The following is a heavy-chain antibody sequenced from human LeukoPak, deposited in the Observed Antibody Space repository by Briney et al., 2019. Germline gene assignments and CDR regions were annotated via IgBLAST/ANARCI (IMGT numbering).Heavy chain of an antibody. D-gene: IGHD5-12*01. CDR3: AKGGGYSGYAGLTYYYYYYMDV. J-gene: IGHJ6*03. CDR2: ISGSGGST. Sequence: PGGTLRLSCAASGFTFSSYGMSWVRQAPGKGLEWVSAISGSGGSTYYADSVKGRFTISRDNSKNTLHLQMNSLRAEDTAVYYCAKGGGYSGYAGLTYYYYYYMDVWGKGTTVTVSS. V-gene: IGHV3-23*01. CDR1: GFTFSSYG.